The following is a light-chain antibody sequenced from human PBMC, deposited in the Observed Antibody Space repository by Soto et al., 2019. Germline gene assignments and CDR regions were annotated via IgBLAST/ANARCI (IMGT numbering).Light chain of an antibody. V-gene: IGLV1-44*01. J-gene: IGLJ2*01. CDR1: SSNIGSNA. Sequence: QSVLTQPPSASGTPGQRVTISCSGSSSNIGSNAVNWYQQLPGTAPKLLMYTNDQRPSGVPDRLSGSKSGTSASLAISGRQSEDEADYYCAAWDDSLNGVVFGGGTKVTVL. CDR2: TND. CDR3: AAWDDSLNGVV.